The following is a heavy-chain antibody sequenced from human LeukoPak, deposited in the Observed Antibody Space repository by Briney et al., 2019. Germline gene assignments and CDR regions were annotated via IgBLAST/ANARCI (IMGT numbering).Heavy chain of an antibody. Sequence: QPGGSLRLSCAASGFTFSSYGMHWVRQAPGKGLEWVAVIWYDGSNKYYADSVKGRFTISRDNSKNTLYLQMNSLRAEDTAVYYCARDLEAVGPTQGNCDYWGQGTLVTVSS. CDR1: GFTFSSYG. CDR3: ARDLEAVGPTQGNCDY. D-gene: IGHD1-26*01. J-gene: IGHJ4*02. CDR2: IWYDGSNK. V-gene: IGHV3-33*01.